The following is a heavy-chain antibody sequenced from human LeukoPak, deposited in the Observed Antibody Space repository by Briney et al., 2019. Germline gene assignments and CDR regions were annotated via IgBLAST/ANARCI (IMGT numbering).Heavy chain of an antibody. CDR3: ARIGNNPRITIFGVAHLDYYYYGMDV. D-gene: IGHD3-3*01. J-gene: IGHJ6*02. Sequence: GGSLRLSCAASGFTFSSYAMSWVRQAPGKGLEWVANIKQDGSEKYYVDSVKGRFIISRDNAKKSLYLQMNSLRAEDTAVYYCARIGNNPRITIFGVAHLDYYYYGMDVWGQGTTVTVSS. CDR1: GFTFSSYA. CDR2: IKQDGSEK. V-gene: IGHV3-7*03.